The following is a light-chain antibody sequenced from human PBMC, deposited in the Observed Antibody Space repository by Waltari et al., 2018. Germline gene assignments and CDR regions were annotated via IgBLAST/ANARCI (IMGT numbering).Light chain of an antibody. J-gene: IGLJ1*01. CDR3: CSYADSSTYV. Sequence: QSALTQPRSVSGSPGQSVTISCTGTSSDVGDDNYVSWYQQHPGKAPKVMIYDVYQRPSWGPDRFPDSKSGNTASLTTSGLQAEDEADYYCCSYADSSTYVVGTGTQVTVL. CDR1: SSDVGDDNY. CDR2: DVY. V-gene: IGLV2-11*01.